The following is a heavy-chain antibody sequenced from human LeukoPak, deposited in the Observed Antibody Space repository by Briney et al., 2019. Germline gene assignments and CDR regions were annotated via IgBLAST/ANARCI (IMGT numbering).Heavy chain of an antibody. CDR2: FSGSGGST. CDR3: AKDVSGFVNSGVDY. Sequence: GGSLRLSCAASGFTFSSYAMSWVRQAPGKGLEWVSAFSGSGGSTYYADSVKGRFTISRDNSKNTLYLQMNSLRAEDTAVYYCAKDVSGFVNSGVDYWGQGTLVTVSS. D-gene: IGHD3-22*01. V-gene: IGHV3-23*01. CDR1: GFTFSSYA. J-gene: IGHJ4*02.